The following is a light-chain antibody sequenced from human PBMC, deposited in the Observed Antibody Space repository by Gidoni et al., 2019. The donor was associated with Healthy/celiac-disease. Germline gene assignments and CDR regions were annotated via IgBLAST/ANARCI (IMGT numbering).Light chain of an antibody. CDR3: SSYTSSSTLGV. CDR2: DVS. Sequence: QSALTQPASVSGSPGPSITIPCTGTSSDVGGYNYVSWYQQHPGKAPKRMIYDVSNRPSGVSNRFSGSKSGNTASLTISGLQAEDEADYYCSSYTSSSTLGVFGGGTKLTVL. V-gene: IGLV2-14*01. J-gene: IGLJ2*01. CDR1: SSDVGGYNY.